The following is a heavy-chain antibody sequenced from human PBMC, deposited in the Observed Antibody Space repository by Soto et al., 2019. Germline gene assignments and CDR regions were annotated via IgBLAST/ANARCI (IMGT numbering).Heavy chain of an antibody. CDR1: GYSFATYW. D-gene: IGHD3-22*01. V-gene: IGHV5-51*01. Sequence: GESLKISCKASGYSFATYWIAWVRQMPGKGLEWLGIIYPDDSDTRYSPSFQGQVTISADKSISTAYLQWNSLKASDTAVYYCARRGYYYDTCDYYFPYWGQGALVTVSS. J-gene: IGHJ4*02. CDR2: IYPDDSDT. CDR3: ARRGYYYDTCDYYFPY.